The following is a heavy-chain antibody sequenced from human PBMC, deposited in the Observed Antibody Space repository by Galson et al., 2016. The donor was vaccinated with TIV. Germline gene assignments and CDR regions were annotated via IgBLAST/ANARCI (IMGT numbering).Heavy chain of an antibody. Sequence: PALVKPTQTLTLTCTFSGFSLSRSRMCVTWVRQPPGKALEWLARIGGDDDTYYNNFLATRLFITKDTSRNQVVLTLTKLDPPDTATYHCARASSDYFYSYGMDVWGQGTTVTVS. CDR3: ARASSDYFYSYGMDV. V-gene: IGHV2-70*11. D-gene: IGHD6-19*01. CDR2: IGGDDDT. CDR1: GFSLSRSRMC. J-gene: IGHJ6*02.